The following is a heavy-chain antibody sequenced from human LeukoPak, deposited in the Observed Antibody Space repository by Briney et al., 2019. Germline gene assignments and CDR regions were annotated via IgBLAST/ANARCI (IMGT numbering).Heavy chain of an antibody. CDR2: ISYDGSNK. V-gene: IGHV3-30*04. CDR3: ARGPRVGAAGFVYYHYIDV. D-gene: IGHD1-26*01. J-gene: IGHJ6*03. CDR1: GFTFSSYA. Sequence: GGSLRLSCAASGFTFSSYAMHWVRQSPGKGLEWVAVISYDGSNKYYADSVKGRFTISRDISKNTLYLQMNSLRPEDTAVYYCARGPRVGAAGFVYYHYIDVWGKGTTVTVSS.